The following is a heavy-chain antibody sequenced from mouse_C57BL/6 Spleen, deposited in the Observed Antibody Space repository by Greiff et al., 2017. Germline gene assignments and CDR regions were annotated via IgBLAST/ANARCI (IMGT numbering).Heavy chain of an antibody. J-gene: IGHJ2*01. V-gene: IGHV1-81*01. Sequence: QVQLQQSGAELARPGASVKLSCKASGYTFTSYGISWVKQRTGQGLEWIGEISPRSGNTYYNEKFKGKATLTADKSSSTAYMELRSLTSEDSAVYFCARSGGGFDYWGQGTTLTVSS. CDR2: ISPRSGNT. CDR3: ARSGGGFDY. D-gene: IGHD3-1*01. CDR1: GYTFTSYG.